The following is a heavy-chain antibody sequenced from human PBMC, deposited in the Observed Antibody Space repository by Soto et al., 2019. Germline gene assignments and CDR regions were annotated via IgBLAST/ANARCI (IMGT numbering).Heavy chain of an antibody. V-gene: IGHV3-66*01. Sequence: EVQLVESGGGLVQPGGSLRLSCAASGFTVSNNYMSWVRQAPGKGLEWVSVIYSGGGTYYADSVKGRFTISRDNSKNTLYLQVNSLRVEDTAVYYCARYLVGATTEYFQHWGQGTLVTVSS. D-gene: IGHD1-26*01. CDR3: ARYLVGATTEYFQH. CDR1: GFTVSNNY. CDR2: IYSGGGT. J-gene: IGHJ1*01.